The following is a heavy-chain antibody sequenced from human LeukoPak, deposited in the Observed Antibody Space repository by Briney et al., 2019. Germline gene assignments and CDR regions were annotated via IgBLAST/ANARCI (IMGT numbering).Heavy chain of an antibody. D-gene: IGHD6-19*01. Sequence: SGTLSLTCAVSGGSISSSNWWSWVRQPPGEGLEWIGEIYHSGSTNYNPSLKSRVTISVDKSKNQFSLKLSSVTAADTAVYYCARIDGYSSGLTYFDYWGQGTLVTVSS. J-gene: IGHJ4*02. CDR3: ARIDGYSSGLTYFDY. CDR2: IYHSGST. CDR1: GGSISSSNW. V-gene: IGHV4-4*02.